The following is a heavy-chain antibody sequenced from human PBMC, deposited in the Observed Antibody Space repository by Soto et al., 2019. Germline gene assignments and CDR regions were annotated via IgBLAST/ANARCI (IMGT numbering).Heavy chain of an antibody. Sequence: QVQLVQSGAEVKKPGSSVKVSCKASGGTFSSYSFTWVRQAPGQGLEWMGRIMPFFGIASYAQKFQGRVTITADKSTSTAYRELSSLRSEDTAVYYCARNADIGELGPVPTAINALDVWGRRTTVTVSS. CDR2: IMPFFGIA. CDR1: GGTFSSYS. D-gene: IGHD2-2*02. J-gene: IGHJ6*02. V-gene: IGHV1-69*02. CDR3: ARNADIGELGPVPTAINALDV.